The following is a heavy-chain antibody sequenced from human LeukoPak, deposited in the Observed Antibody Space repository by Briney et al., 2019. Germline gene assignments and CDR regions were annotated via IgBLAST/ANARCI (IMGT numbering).Heavy chain of an antibody. D-gene: IGHD1-26*01. CDR3: ARSGRKSPLDAFDI. Sequence: GSSVKVSCKASGGTFSRYSFSWVRQAPGQGLEWMGGIIPIFGATIYAQKFQGRVTITADESTNTAYMELSSLRFDDTAMYYCARSGRKSPLDAFDIWGQGTMVTVSS. CDR2: IIPIFGAT. V-gene: IGHV1-69*01. J-gene: IGHJ3*02. CDR1: GGTFSRYS.